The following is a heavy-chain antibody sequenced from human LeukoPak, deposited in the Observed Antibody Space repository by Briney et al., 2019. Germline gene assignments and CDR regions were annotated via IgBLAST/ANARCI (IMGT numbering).Heavy chain of an antibody. D-gene: IGHD2-8*01. CDR2: LRIRGVST. V-gene: IGHV3-23*01. J-gene: IGHJ5*02. Sequence: GGSLRLSCAASGFALTSYAMSWVRQAPGQSLEWFSNLRIRGVSTYYADSVKGQFTSSRDNSEHTVHLRMNRLRVEDTAIYFCARCMVLRQGWCNWFDPWGQGTLVTVSS. CDR1: GFALTSYA. CDR3: ARCMVLRQGWCNWFDP.